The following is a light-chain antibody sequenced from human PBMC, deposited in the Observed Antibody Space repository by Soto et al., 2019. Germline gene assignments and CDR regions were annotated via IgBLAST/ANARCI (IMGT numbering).Light chain of an antibody. CDR3: QVWASDLEGV. Sequence: SYELTQPPSVSEAPGKTARITCGGTNIGSKSVHWYQQKPGQAPVLVTFYDRERPSGIPERFSGSNSGNTATLTISGVEAGDEADYYCQVWASDLEGVFGGGTKLTVL. CDR1: NIGSKS. CDR2: YDR. V-gene: IGLV3-21*04. J-gene: IGLJ2*01.